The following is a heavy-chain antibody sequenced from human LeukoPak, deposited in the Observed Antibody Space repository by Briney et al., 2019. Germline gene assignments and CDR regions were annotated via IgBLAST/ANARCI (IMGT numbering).Heavy chain of an antibody. D-gene: IGHD1-7*01. Sequence: GGSLRLSCAASGFTFSDYNMRWIRQAPGKGLEWVSAISGSGGSTYYADSVKGRFTISRDNSKNTLYLQMNSLRAEDTAVYYCAKRRGLELLYYYYMDVWGKGTTVTVSS. CDR1: GFTFSDYN. V-gene: IGHV3-23*01. J-gene: IGHJ6*03. CDR3: AKRRGLELLYYYYMDV. CDR2: ISGSGGST.